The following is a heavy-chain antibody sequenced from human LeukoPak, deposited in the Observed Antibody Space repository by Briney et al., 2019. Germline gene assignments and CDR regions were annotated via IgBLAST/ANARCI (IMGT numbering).Heavy chain of an antibody. CDR1: GGSISSYY. D-gene: IGHD3-16*02. J-gene: IGHJ5*02. CDR3: ARVAVISYHWFDT. V-gene: IGHV4-59*01. CDR2: IYYSGST. Sequence: SETLSLTCTVSGGSISSYYWSWIRQPPGKGLERIGYIYYSGSTNYNPSLKSRVTISVDTSKNQFSLKLSSVTAADTAVYYCARVAVISYHWFDTWGQGTLVTVSS.